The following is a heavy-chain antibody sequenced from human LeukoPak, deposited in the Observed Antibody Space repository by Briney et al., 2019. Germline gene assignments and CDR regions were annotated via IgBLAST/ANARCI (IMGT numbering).Heavy chain of an antibody. CDR3: ARCYFGYSGYDP. CDR1: GFTFSSSR. D-gene: IGHD5-12*01. J-gene: IGHJ5*02. CDR2: INGDGRST. V-gene: IGHV3-74*01. Sequence: PGGSLRLSCGAPGFTFSSSRMHLVRQAPGKGLVWVSRINGDGRSTNYADSVKGRFTISRDNAKNTLYLQMNSLRAEDTAVYYCARCYFGYSGYDPTGPGTLVTVSS.